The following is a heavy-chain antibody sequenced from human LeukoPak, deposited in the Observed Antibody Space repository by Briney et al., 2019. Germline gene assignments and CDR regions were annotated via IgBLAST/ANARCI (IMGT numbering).Heavy chain of an antibody. CDR2: MNPNSGNT. CDR1: GYTFTSYD. Sequence: ASVKVSCKASGYTFTSYDINWVRQATGQGLEWMGWMNPNSGNTGYAQKFQGRVTMTRDTSISTAYMDLSRLRSDDTAVYYCARGVISGDWFDPWGQGTLVTVSS. V-gene: IGHV1-8*01. CDR3: ARGVISGDWFDP. J-gene: IGHJ5*02. D-gene: IGHD3-16*02.